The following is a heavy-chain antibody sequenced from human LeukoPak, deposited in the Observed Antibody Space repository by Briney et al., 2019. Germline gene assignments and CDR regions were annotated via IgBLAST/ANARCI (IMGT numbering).Heavy chain of an antibody. CDR2: INHSGST. CDR3: ARGREGSGSYYPYYFDY. Sequence: SETLSLTCIVSGGSISSHSYYWSWIRQPPGKGLEWIGEINHSGSTNYNPSLKSRVTISVDTSKNQFSLKLSSVTAADTAVYYCARGREGSGSYYPYYFDYWGQGTLVTVSS. D-gene: IGHD3-10*01. CDR1: GGSISSHSYY. V-gene: IGHV4-39*07. J-gene: IGHJ4*02.